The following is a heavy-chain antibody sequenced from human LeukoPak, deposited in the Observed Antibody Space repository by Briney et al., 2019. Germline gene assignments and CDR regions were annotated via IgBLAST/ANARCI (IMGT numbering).Heavy chain of an antibody. Sequence: SQTLSLTCTVSGGSISSGGYYWGWIRQHPGKGLEWIGYNYYSGSTYYNPSLKSRVTISVDTSKNQFSLKLSSVTAADTAVYYCARGQSWDGPFGELPEFDYWGQGTLVTVSS. V-gene: IGHV4-31*03. J-gene: IGHJ4*02. D-gene: IGHD3-10*01. CDR2: NYYSGST. CDR3: ARGQSWDGPFGELPEFDY. CDR1: GGSISSGGYY.